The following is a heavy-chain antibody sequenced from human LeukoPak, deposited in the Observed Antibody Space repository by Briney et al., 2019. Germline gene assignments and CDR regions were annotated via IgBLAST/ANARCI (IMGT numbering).Heavy chain of an antibody. CDR2: INHSGST. CDR1: GGPFSGYY. CDR3: ARDRSTGRITMVRGVPNFDY. V-gene: IGHV4-34*01. D-gene: IGHD3-10*01. J-gene: IGHJ4*02. Sequence: SETLSLTCAVYGGPFSGYYWSWIRQPPGKGLEWIGEINHSGSTNYNPSLKSRVTISVDTSKNQFSLKLSSVTAADTAVYYCARDRSTGRITMVRGVPNFDYWGQGTLVTVSS.